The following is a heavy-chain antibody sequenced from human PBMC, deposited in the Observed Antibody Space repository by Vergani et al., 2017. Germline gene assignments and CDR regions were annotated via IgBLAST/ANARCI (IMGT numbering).Heavy chain of an antibody. CDR1: GGSISSSSYY. J-gene: IGHJ2*01. D-gene: IGHD2-21*01. CDR2: IYYTGST. V-gene: IGHV4-30-4*08. CDR3: ARSQGDYWYFDL. Sequence: QLQLQESGPGLVKPSETLSLTCTVSGGSISSSSYYWSWIRQPPGKGLEWIGYIYYTGSTYYNPSLKSRVTISVDTSKNQFSLKLSSVTAADTAVYYCARSQGDYWYFDLWGPGSLVTVSS.